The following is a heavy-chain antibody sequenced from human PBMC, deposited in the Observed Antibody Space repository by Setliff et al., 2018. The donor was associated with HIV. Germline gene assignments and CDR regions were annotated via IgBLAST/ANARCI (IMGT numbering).Heavy chain of an antibody. Sequence: SETLSLTCTVSGGSISNYYWSWIRQHPGKGLEWIGFISYSGSTYYNPSLKSRFSISIYKSKNQFSLRLSSVTAADTAVYYCARQPLVSAIGFEAFDIWGQGTKVTVSS. V-gene: IGHV4-59*08. CDR1: GGSISNYY. CDR2: ISYSGST. J-gene: IGHJ3*02. D-gene: IGHD1-26*01. CDR3: ARQPLVSAIGFEAFDI.